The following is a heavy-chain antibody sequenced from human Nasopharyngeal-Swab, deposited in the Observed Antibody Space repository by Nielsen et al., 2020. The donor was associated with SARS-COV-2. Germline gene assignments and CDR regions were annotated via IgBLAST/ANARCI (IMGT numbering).Heavy chain of an antibody. CDR3: AKEDNLGAFDI. Sequence: SLKISCAASGFTFDDYAMHWVRQAPGKGLEWVSGISWNSGSIGYADSVKGRFTIPRDNAKNSLYLQMNSLRAEDTALYYCAKEDNLGAFDIRGQGTMVTVSS. CDR1: GFTFDDYA. D-gene: IGHD1-1*01. CDR2: ISWNSGSI. V-gene: IGHV3-9*01. J-gene: IGHJ3*02.